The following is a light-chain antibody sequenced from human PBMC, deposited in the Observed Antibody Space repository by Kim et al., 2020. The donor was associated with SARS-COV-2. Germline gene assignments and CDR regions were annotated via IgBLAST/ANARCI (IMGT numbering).Light chain of an antibody. CDR2: AAS. Sequence: DVQMTQPPSAMSASVGDRVTITCRASQAISNYLAWFQQKPGKGPKRLIYAASSLQSGVPSRFSGSGSGTEFTLTISSLEPEDFATYFCLQHNVYPLTFGGGTKVEIK. J-gene: IGKJ4*01. CDR3: LQHNVYPLT. CDR1: QAISNY. V-gene: IGKV1-17*03.